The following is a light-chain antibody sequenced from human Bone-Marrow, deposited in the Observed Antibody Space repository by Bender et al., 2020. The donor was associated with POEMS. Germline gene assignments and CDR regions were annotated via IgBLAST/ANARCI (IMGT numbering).Light chain of an antibody. CDR3: SAWDDRLSAWV. J-gene: IGLJ3*02. CDR2: YDD. CDR1: SSNIGNHG. V-gene: IGLV1-36*01. Sequence: QSVVTQPPSLSEAPRQRVTISCSGSSSNIGNHGVNWYQQLPGEGPKLLIYYDDLLTPGVSDRCSASKSGTSASLAISELQSEDEALYYCSAWDDRLSAWVFGGGTKLTVL.